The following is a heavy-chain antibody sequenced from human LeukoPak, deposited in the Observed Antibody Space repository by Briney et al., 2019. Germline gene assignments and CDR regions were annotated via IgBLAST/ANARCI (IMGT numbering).Heavy chain of an antibody. D-gene: IGHD3-22*01. J-gene: IGHJ4*02. V-gene: IGHV1-18*01. CDR3: ARGYHDSSGRPLSDY. CDR2: IRGHNGNT. CDR1: GGSFTMSA. Sequence: ASLKVSCKASGGSFTMSAFNWVRQAPGQGLEWMGWIRGHNGNTNYAQKLQGRVTMTTDTSTSTAYMELRSLRSDDTAVYYCARGYHDSSGRPLSDYWGQGTLVTVSS.